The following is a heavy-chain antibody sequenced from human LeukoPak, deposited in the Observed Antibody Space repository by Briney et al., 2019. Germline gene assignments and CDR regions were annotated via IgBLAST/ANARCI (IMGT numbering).Heavy chain of an antibody. CDR3: ARSYDFWGGYSYYYYMDV. D-gene: IGHD3-3*01. J-gene: IGHJ6*03. CDR2: IIPIFGTA. V-gene: IGHV1-69*06. Sequence: SVKVSCKASGGTFSSYAISWVRQAPGQGLEWMGRIIPIFGTANYAQKLQGRVKITADKSTRTAYMELRSLRSEDTAVYYCARSYDFWGGYSYYYYMDVWGKGTRVSVSS. CDR1: GGTFSSYA.